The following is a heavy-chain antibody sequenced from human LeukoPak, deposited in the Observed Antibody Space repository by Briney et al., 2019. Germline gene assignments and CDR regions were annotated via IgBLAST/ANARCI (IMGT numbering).Heavy chain of an antibody. CDR2: INHTGST. V-gene: IGHV4-34*01. CDR1: GGSFSGYY. CDR3: ARGHVGSYAYYYYYGMDV. D-gene: IGHD2-8*01. Sequence: PSETLSLTCAVYGGSFSGYYWSWLRQPPKKGLEWIGEINHTGSTNYNPSLKSRVTISVDTSKNQFSLKVRSVTAADTAVYYCARGHVGSYAYYYYYGMDVWGQGTTVTVSS. J-gene: IGHJ6*02.